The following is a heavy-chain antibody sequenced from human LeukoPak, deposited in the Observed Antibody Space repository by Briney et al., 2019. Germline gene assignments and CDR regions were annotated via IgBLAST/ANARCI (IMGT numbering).Heavy chain of an antibody. CDR3: AHGGIYYLDY. Sequence: GGTLRLSCAASGFTFRSHGMSRVRQAPGKGLEWVSAISGSGDTYYADSVKGRFTISRDISKNTLYLQMNSLRAEDTAVYYCAHGGIYYLDYWGQGALVTVSS. CDR2: ISGSGDT. V-gene: IGHV3-23*01. D-gene: IGHD3-16*01. CDR1: GFTFRSHG. J-gene: IGHJ4*02.